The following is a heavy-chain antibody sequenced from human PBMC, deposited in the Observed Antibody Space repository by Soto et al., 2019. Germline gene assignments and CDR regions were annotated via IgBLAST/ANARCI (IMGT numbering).Heavy chain of an antibody. D-gene: IGHD6-19*01. J-gene: IGHJ4*02. Sequence: GGSLRLSCAASGFTFSSYAMSWVRQAPGKGLEWVSAISGSGGSTYYADSVKGRFTISRDNSKNTLYLQMNSLRAEDTAVYYCAANPGIAVAGNRDDYWGQGTLVTVSS. V-gene: IGHV3-23*01. CDR2: ISGSGGST. CDR1: GFTFSSYA. CDR3: AANPGIAVAGNRDDY.